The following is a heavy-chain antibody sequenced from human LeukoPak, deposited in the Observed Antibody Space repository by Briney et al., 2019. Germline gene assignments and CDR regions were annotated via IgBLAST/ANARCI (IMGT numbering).Heavy chain of an antibody. V-gene: IGHV3-30*02. CDR1: GFTFSSSG. J-gene: IGHJ5*02. D-gene: IGHD6-19*01. Sequence: GGSLRLSCAASGFTFSSSGMHWVRQAPGKGLEWVAFIRYDGSNEYYADSVKGRFTIFRDNSKSTLYLQMSSLRVEDTAVYYCASDVGYSSGWYMFSPGGQGTLVTVSS. CDR2: IRYDGSNE. CDR3: ASDVGYSSGWYMFSP.